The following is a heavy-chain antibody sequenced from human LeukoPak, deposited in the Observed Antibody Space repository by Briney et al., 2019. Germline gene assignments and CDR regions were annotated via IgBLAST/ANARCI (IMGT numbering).Heavy chain of an antibody. J-gene: IGHJ4*02. CDR3: ARGLEHRLDSFDY. V-gene: IGHV1-69*01. D-gene: IGHD5-24*01. CDR1: GYTFTSYD. Sequence: SGGSLRLSCAASGYTFTSYDISWVRQAPGQGLEWMGGIIPIFGTANYAQKFQGRVTITADESTSTAYMELSSLRSEDTAVYYCARGLEHRLDSFDYWGQGTLVTVSS. CDR2: IIPIFGTA.